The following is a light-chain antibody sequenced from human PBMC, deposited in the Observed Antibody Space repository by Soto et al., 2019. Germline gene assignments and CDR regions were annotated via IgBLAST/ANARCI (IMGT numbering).Light chain of an antibody. Sequence: IQMTQSPSSLSASVGDRVTITCRASQSISSYLNWYQQKPGKAPKLLIYAASSLQSGVPSRFSGSGSGTDFTLTISNLQPEDCATYYCQQSYNTPRTFGQGTKVEIK. V-gene: IGKV1-39*01. J-gene: IGKJ1*01. CDR3: QQSYNTPRT. CDR2: AAS. CDR1: QSISSY.